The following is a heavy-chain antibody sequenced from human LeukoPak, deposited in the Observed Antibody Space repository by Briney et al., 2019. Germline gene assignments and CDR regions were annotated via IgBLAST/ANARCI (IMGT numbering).Heavy chain of an antibody. CDR2: ISYDGSNK. J-gene: IGHJ4*02. D-gene: IGHD6-13*01. CDR3: ARDSSSWYFYFDY. CDR1: GFTFSSYA. Sequence: GGSLRLSCAASGFTFSSYAMHWVRQAPGKGLEWEAVISYDGSNKYYADSVKGRFTISRDNSKNTLYLQMNSLRAEDTAVYYCARDSSSWYFYFDYWGQGTLVTVSS. V-gene: IGHV3-30*04.